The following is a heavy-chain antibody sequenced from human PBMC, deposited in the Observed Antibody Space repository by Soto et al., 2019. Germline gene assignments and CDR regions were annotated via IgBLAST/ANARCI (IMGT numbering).Heavy chain of an antibody. CDR1: GFTFSSYG. CDR2: ISYVGSNK. Sequence: GGSLRLSCAASGFTFSSYGMHWVRQAPGKGLEWVAVISYVGSNKYYADSVKGRFTISRDNSKNPLYLQMNSLRAEGTAVYYCPKELVPAATPYYYYGMDVWGQGTTVTVSS. J-gene: IGHJ6*02. D-gene: IGHD2-2*01. V-gene: IGHV3-30*18. CDR3: PKELVPAATPYYYYGMDV.